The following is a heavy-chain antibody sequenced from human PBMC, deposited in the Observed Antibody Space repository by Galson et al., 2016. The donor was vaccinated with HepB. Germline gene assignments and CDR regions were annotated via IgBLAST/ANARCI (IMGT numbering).Heavy chain of an antibody. CDR2: IGTAGDT. J-gene: IGHJ2*01. CDR3: ATSVYGDYRFDDWYFDL. CDR1: GFTFSSYD. Sequence: SLRLSCAASGFTFSSYDMHWVRHATGKGLEWVSGIGTAGDTYYPGSVKGRFTISREDAKNSWYLQMNSLRAGDTAVYYCATSVYGDYRFDDWYFDLWGRGTLVTVSS. V-gene: IGHV3-13*04. D-gene: IGHD4-17*01.